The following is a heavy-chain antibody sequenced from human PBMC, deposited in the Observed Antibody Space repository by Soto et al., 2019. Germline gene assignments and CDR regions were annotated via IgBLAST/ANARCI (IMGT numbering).Heavy chain of an antibody. CDR2: IKQDGSEK. CDR1: GFTFSSYW. D-gene: IGHD1-1*01. CDR3: ARDPTCNWNDPVRVQGDAFDI. J-gene: IGHJ3*02. Sequence: EVQLVESGGGLVQPGGSLRLSCAASGFTFSSYWMSWVRQAPGKGLEWVANIKQDGSEKYYVDSVKGRFTISRDNAKNSLYLQMNSLRAEDTAVYYCARDPTCNWNDPVRVQGDAFDIWGQGTMVTVSS. V-gene: IGHV3-7*01.